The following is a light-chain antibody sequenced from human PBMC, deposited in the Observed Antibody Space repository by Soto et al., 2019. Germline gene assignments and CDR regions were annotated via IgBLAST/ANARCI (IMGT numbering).Light chain of an antibody. V-gene: IGKV3-20*01. J-gene: IGKJ5*01. CDR2: GAS. CDR3: QQYGSSPAT. CDR1: QSVSSSY. Sequence: EIVLTQSPGTLSLSPGERATLSCRASQSVSSSYLAWYQQKPGQAPRLLIYGASSRATGIPDRFSGSGSGTDFTLTIGRLEPEDFAVYYCQQYGSSPATFGQETRLEIK.